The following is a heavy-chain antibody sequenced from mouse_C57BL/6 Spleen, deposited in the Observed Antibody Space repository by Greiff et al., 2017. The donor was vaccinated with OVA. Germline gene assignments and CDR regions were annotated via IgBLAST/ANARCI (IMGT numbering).Heavy chain of an antibody. CDR3: AITTVVATGEY. D-gene: IGHD1-1*01. CDR2: IDPSDSYT. Sequence: QVQLQQPGAELVRPGPSVKLSCKASGYTFTSYWMHWVKQRPGQGLEWIGVIDPSDSYTNYNQKFKGKATLTVDTSSSTAYMQLSSLTSEDSAVYYGAITTVVATGEYWGQGTTLTVSS. J-gene: IGHJ2*01. V-gene: IGHV1-59*01. CDR1: GYTFTSYW.